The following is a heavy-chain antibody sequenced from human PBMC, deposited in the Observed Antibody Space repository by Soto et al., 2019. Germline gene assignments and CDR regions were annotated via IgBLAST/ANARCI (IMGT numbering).Heavy chain of an antibody. D-gene: IGHD3-10*01. V-gene: IGHV1-69*02. CDR3: ARWVRFGEAADY. Sequence: QVQLVQSGAEVKKPGSSVKVSCKASGGTFSSYTISWVRQAPGQGLEWMGRIIPILGIANYAQKFQGRVTITADKSTSTAYMELSSLRSEDTAVYYCARWVRFGEAADYWGQGTLVTVSS. J-gene: IGHJ4*02. CDR1: GGTFSSYT. CDR2: IIPILGIA.